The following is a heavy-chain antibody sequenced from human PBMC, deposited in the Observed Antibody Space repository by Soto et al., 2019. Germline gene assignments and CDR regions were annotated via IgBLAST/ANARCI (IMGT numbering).Heavy chain of an antibody. J-gene: IGHJ6*03. CDR3: ARIRDPHYYYMDV. V-gene: IGHV1-18*01. Sequence: GASVQVSCKTSGFTFTTYPITCVRQAPGQGLEWMGWITSYDGNPDYPQKLQGRVTMTTDTSTSTAYMELRSLRSDDTAVYYCARIRDPHYYYMDVWGKGTTVTVSS. CDR1: GFTFTTYP. CDR2: ITSYDGNP.